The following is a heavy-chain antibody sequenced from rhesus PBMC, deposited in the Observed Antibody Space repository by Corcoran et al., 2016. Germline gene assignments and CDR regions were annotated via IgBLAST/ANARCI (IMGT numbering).Heavy chain of an antibody. CDR1: GYSISSAYG. V-gene: IGHV4-127*01. J-gene: IGHJ2*01. CDR2: IFGGTGST. Sequence: QVHLQESGPGLVKPSETLSPTCAVSGYSISSAYGWDWIRPPPGKGLEWIVQIFGGTGSTYYNPSLKSRVTVSKDTSKNQFSLKLRSVTAADTAVYYCARAVYWYFDLWGPGSPITISS. CDR3: ARAVYWYFDL.